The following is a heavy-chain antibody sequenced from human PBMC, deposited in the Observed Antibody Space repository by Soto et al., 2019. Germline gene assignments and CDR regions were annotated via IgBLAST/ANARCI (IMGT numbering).Heavy chain of an antibody. V-gene: IGHV3-23*01. D-gene: IGHD2-2*01. CDR3: ARDPGEGSVTSCPQYCYYGMD. CDR1: GLPYRTGG. J-gene: IGHJ6*01. Sequence: PGLPYRTGGLVLFSPAPSHGLEWVLSLSDSAGTAYYADSVKGRFTISRDNSKDTLYLQMNSLRADDTAVYYCARDPGEGSVTSCPQYCYYGMD. CDR2: LSDSAGTA.